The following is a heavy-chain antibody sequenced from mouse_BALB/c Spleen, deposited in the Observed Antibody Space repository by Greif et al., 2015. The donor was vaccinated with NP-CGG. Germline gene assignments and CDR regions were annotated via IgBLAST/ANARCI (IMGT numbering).Heavy chain of an antibody. V-gene: IGHV14-4*02. CDR2: IDPENGDT. J-gene: IGHJ3*02. Sequence: EVQLQQSGAELVRSGASVKLSCTASGFNIKDYYMHWVKQRPEQGLEWIGWIDPENGDTEYAPKFQGKATMTADTSSNTAYLQLSSLTSEDTAVYYCNSDYYGSSYGVWWGQGTLVTVSA. CDR1: GFNIKDYY. CDR3: NSDYYGSSYGVW. D-gene: IGHD1-1*01.